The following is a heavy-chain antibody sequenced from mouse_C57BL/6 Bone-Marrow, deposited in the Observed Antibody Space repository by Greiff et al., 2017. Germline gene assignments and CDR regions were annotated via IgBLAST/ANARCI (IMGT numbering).Heavy chain of an antibody. CDR3: ANLLAY. CDR2: IDPSDSYT. J-gene: IGHJ3*01. V-gene: IGHV1-69*01. CDR1: GYTFTSYW. Sequence: QVQLQQPGAELVMPGASVKLSCKASGYTFTSYWMHWVKQRPGQGLEWIGEIDPSDSYTNYNQKFKGKSTLTVDKSSSTAYMQLSSLTSEDSAVYYCANLLAYWGQGTRVTVSA.